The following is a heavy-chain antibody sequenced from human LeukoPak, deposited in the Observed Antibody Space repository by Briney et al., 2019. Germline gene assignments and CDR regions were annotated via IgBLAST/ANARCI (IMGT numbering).Heavy chain of an antibody. CDR3: ATPQPGGLHFDY. J-gene: IGHJ4*02. Sequence: ASVKASCKASGYTFTSYYMHWVRQAPGQGLEWMGIINPSGGSTSYAQKFQGRVTMTRDTSTSTVYMELSSLRSEDTAVYYCATPQPGGLHFDYWGQGTLVTVSS. D-gene: IGHD1-1*01. CDR2: INPSGGST. CDR1: GYTFTSYY. V-gene: IGHV1-46*01.